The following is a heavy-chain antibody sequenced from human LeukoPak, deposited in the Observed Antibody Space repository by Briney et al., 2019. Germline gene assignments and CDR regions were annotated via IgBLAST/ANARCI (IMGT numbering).Heavy chain of an antibody. CDR3: ARDLDYYATDQ. D-gene: IGHD3/OR15-3a*01. CDR1: GGSVSSYY. Sequence: SETLSLTCTVSGGSVSSYYWSWIRQPAGKGLEWIGRIYTSGSTNYNPSLKSRVTISVDKSKNQFSLKLSSVTAADTAVYYCARDLDYYATDQWGQGTLVTVSS. CDR2: IYTSGST. J-gene: IGHJ5*02. V-gene: IGHV4-4*07.